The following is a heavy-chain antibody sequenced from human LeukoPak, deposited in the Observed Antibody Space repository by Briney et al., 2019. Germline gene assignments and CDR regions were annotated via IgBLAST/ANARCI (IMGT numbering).Heavy chain of an antibody. Sequence: SETLSLTCTVSGXSISSYYWSWIRQPPGKGLEWIGYIYYSGSTNYNPSLKSRVTISVDTSKNQFSLKLSSVTAADTAVYYCARNEYYDSSGYYWNYWGQGTLVTVSS. CDR3: ARNEYYDSSGYYWNY. J-gene: IGHJ4*02. CDR1: GXSISSYY. V-gene: IGHV4-59*01. CDR2: IYYSGST. D-gene: IGHD3-22*01.